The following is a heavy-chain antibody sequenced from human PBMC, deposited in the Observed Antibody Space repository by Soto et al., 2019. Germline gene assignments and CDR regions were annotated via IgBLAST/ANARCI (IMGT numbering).Heavy chain of an antibody. V-gene: IGHV3-30*03. Sequence: GGSLRLSCAASGFTFSSYGMHWVRQAPGKGLEWVAVISYDGSNKYYADSVKGRFTISRDNSKNQVVLTMTNVDPVDTATYYCARIPHYSDSYYMDYWGQGTLVTVSS. J-gene: IGHJ4*02. CDR2: ISYDGSNK. CDR1: GFTFSSYG. CDR3: ARIPHYSDSYYMDY. D-gene: IGHD2-21*01.